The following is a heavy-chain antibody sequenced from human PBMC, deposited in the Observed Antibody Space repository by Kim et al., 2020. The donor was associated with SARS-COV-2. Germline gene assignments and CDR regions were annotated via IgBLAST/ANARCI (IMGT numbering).Heavy chain of an antibody. CDR1: GFTFSSYA. D-gene: IGHD3-3*01. V-gene: IGHV3-23*01. Sequence: GGSLRLSCAASGFTFSSYAMSWVRQAPGKGLEWVSAISGSGGSTYYAASVKGRFTISRDNSKNTLYLQMNSLRAEDTAVYYCAKGRLRFLEWLSQGASYYGMDVWGQGTTVTVSS. CDR3: AKGRLRFLEWLSQGASYYGMDV. CDR2: ISGSGGST. J-gene: IGHJ6*02.